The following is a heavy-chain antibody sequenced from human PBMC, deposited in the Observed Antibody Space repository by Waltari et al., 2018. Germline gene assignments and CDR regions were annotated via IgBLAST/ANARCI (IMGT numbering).Heavy chain of an antibody. CDR3: ARGPAAGGAFDI. CDR2: IYYSGST. D-gene: IGHD3-10*01. J-gene: IGHJ3*02. Sequence: QLQLQESGPGLVKPSETLSLTCTVSGGSISSSSYYWGWIRQPPGKGLEWIGSIYYSGSTDYNPSFKSRVTISVDTSKNQFSLKLSCGTAADTAVYYCARGPAAGGAFDIWGQGTMVTVSS. V-gene: IGHV4-39*07. CDR1: GGSISSSSYY.